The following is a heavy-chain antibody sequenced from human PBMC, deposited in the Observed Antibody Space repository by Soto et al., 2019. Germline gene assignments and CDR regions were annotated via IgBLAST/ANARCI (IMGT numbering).Heavy chain of an antibody. CDR1: ALTFRSYA. J-gene: IGHJ3*02. V-gene: IGHV3-23*01. D-gene: IGHD2-2*01. CDR2: ITASADTT. Sequence: GGSLRLSCAASALTFRSYAMSWVRQAPGKGLEWVSAITASADTTYYADSVKGRFTISRDNSKNTLYLRMNSLRAEDTAVYYCGKVRPLRDCTSTSCLGAFDIWGQGTMVTVSS. CDR3: GKVRPLRDCTSTSCLGAFDI.